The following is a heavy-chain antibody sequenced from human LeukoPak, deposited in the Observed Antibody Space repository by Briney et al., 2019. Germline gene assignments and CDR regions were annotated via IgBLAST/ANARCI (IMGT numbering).Heavy chain of an antibody. D-gene: IGHD3-3*01. CDR1: GYTFTSYD. Sequence: ASVKVSCKASGYTFTSYDINWVRQATGQGLEWMGWMNPNSGNTGYAQKFQGRVTMTRNTSISTAYMELSSLRSEDTAVYYCARDVRFLEWLSYNWFDPWGQGTLVTVSS. J-gene: IGHJ5*02. CDR2: MNPNSGNT. CDR3: ARDVRFLEWLSYNWFDP. V-gene: IGHV1-8*01.